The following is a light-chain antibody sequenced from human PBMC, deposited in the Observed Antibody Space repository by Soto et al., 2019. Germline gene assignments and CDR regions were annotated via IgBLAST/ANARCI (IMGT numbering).Light chain of an antibody. Sequence: DIQMTQSPSTLPASVGDRVTITCRASQSISNWLVWYQQKPGTAPKLLIYHASTLESGVPSRFSGSGSGTEFTLTISSLQPDDFATYYCQQYNSYWTFGQGTKVDI. CDR2: HAS. V-gene: IGKV1-5*01. CDR3: QQYNSYWT. CDR1: QSISNW. J-gene: IGKJ1*01.